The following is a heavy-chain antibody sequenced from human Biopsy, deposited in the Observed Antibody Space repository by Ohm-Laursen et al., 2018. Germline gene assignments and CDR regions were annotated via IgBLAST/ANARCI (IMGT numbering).Heavy chain of an antibody. CDR3: AILGLVWFGELLSVPFGLDV. V-gene: IGHV3-48*04. Sequence: SLRLSCAASEFTFSGYSMNWVRQAPGRGLEWVSYINVYSNKKYYADSVKGRFIVSRDNDKNSLYLQMNSLRAEDTAVYFCAILGLVWFGELLSVPFGLDVWGQGTTVTVSS. CDR2: INVYSNKK. J-gene: IGHJ6*02. D-gene: IGHD3-10*01. CDR1: EFTFSGYS.